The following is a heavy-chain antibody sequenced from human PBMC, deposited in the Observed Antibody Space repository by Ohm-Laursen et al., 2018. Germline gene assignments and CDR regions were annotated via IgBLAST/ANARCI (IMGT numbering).Heavy chain of an antibody. CDR2: IFYTGST. CDR3: ARAIRGVATRGFDY. J-gene: IGHJ4*02. D-gene: IGHD5-12*01. V-gene: IGHV4-59*01. Sequence: SETLSLTCAVYGGSFSGYYWSWIRQPPGKGLEWIGYIFYTGSTDYNPSLKSRVTISVDTSKNRFSLKLSSVTAADTAVYYCARAIRGVATRGFDYWGQGTLVTVSS. CDR1: GGSFSGYY.